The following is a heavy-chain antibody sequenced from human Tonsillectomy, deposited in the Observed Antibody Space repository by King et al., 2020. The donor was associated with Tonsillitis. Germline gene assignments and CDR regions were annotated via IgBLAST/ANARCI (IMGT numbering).Heavy chain of an antibody. V-gene: IGHV5-51*03. CDR2: IYPGDSDT. Sequence: QLVQSGAEVKKPGESLKISCKGSEYSFNNYWIGWVRQMPGKGLEWMGIIYPGDSDTRYSPSFQGQVTISADKSISTVYLQWRSLKASDTGMYYCARRQARPDHDAFDIWGQGTAVTVSS. J-gene: IGHJ3*02. CDR3: ARRQARPDHDAFDI. CDR1: EYSFNNYW. D-gene: IGHD6-6*01.